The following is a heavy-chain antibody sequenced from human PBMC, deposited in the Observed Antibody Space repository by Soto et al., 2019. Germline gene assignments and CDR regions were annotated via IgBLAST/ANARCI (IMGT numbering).Heavy chain of an antibody. Sequence: VASVKVSCKASAYTFTSYGISWVRQAPGQGLEWMGWISAYNGNTNYAQKLQGRVTMTTDTSTSTAYMELRSLRSDDTAVYYCASQEYCSSTSCYTDLGYWGQGTLVTVYS. V-gene: IGHV1-18*01. CDR1: AYTFTSYG. J-gene: IGHJ4*02. CDR2: ISAYNGNT. CDR3: ASQEYCSSTSCYTDLGY. D-gene: IGHD2-2*02.